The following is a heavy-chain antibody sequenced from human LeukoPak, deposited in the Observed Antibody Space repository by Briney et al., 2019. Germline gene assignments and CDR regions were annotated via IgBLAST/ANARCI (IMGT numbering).Heavy chain of an antibody. J-gene: IGHJ4*02. CDR2: INHSGST. CDR3: ARAPRYSSGPTPFDY. Sequence: PSETLSLTCAVYGGSFSGYYWSWIRQPPGKGLEWIGEINHSGSTNYNPSLKSRVTISVDTSKNQFSQKLSSVTAADTAVYYCARAPRYSSGPTPFDYWGQGTLVTVSS. V-gene: IGHV4-34*01. D-gene: IGHD6-19*01. CDR1: GGSFSGYY.